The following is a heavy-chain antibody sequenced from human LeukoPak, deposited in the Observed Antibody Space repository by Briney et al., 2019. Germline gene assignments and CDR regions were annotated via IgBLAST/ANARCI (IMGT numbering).Heavy chain of an antibody. CDR1: GFTFSSFA. V-gene: IGHV3-23*01. CDR2: ISGAGGST. Sequence: PGGSLRLSCAASGFTFSSFAMSWVRQAPGKGLESASLISGAGGSTYYADSVQGRFTISRDNSKNTLYLQMHSLRAEDTAVYYCAKDRLHPRHEPTNFHSWGQGTLVTVSS. J-gene: IGHJ4*02. D-gene: IGHD2-21*02. CDR3: AKDRLHPRHEPTNFHS.